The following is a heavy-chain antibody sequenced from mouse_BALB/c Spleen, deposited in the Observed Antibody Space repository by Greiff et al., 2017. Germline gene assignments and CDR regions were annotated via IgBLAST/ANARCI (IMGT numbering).Heavy chain of an antibody. CDR1: GYTFTDYE. D-gene: IGHD1-1*01. J-gene: IGHJ4*01. CDR2: IDPETGGT. V-gene: IGHV1-15*01. CDR3: TCYGSSYDYYAMDY. Sequence: VQLQQSGAELVRPGASVTLSCKASGYTFTDYEMHWVKQTPVHGLEWIGAIDPETGGTAYNQKFKGKATLTADKSSSTAYMELRSLTSEDSAVYYCTCYGSSYDYYAMDYWGQGTSVTVSS.